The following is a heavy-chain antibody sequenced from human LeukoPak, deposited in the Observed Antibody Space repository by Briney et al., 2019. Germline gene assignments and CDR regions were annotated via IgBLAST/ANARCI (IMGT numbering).Heavy chain of an antibody. CDR3: ARQISRDSSGWIYFDY. J-gene: IGHJ4*02. CDR1: GGSISSYY. D-gene: IGHD6-19*01. CDR2: IYYSGST. Sequence: SETLSLTCTVSGGSISSYYWSWIRQPPGKGLEWIGYIYYSGSTNYNPSLKSRVTISVDTSKNQFSLKLSSVTAADTAVYYCARQISRDSSGWIYFDYWGQGTLVTVSS. V-gene: IGHV4-59*08.